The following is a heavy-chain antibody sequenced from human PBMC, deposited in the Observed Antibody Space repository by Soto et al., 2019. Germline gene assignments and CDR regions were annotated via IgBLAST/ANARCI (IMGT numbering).Heavy chain of an antibody. V-gene: IGHV4-30-4*01. Sequence: SETLSLTCTVSGGSISSGDYYWSWIRQPPGKGLEWIGYIYYSGITYYNPSLKSRVTISVDTSKNQFSLKLSSVTAADTAVYYCARGGNGNVFDYWGQGTLVTVSS. J-gene: IGHJ4*02. CDR1: GGSISSGDYY. D-gene: IGHD1-1*01. CDR2: IYYSGIT. CDR3: ARGGNGNVFDY.